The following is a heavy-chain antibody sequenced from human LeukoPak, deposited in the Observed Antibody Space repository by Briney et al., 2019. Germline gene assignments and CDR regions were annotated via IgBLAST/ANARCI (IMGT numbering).Heavy chain of an antibody. D-gene: IGHD3-3*01. V-gene: IGHV3-53*01. CDR1: GFTVSSNY. Sequence: PGGSLRLSCAASGFTVSSNYMSWVRQAPGKGLEWVSVIYSGGSTYYADSVKGRFTISRDNSKNTLYLQMNSLRAEDTAVYYCATVAPRWLLYNWGQGTLVTVSS. CDR3: ATVAPRWLLYN. CDR2: IYSGGST. J-gene: IGHJ4*02.